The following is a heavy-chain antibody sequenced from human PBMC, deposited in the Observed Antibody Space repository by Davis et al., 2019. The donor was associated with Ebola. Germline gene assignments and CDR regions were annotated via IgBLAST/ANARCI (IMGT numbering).Heavy chain of an antibody. V-gene: IGHV1-69*13. J-gene: IGHJ4*02. Sequence: SVKISCKASGGTYNSYFISWVRQAPGQGLEWMGGIIPIFGSPSYAQKFQGRVTITADVSTSTVYMELSSLTSEDTAVYYCARDGDYCSGGSCYSFYYWGQGTLVTVSS. CDR3: ARDGDYCSGGSCYSFYY. CDR2: IIPIFGSP. CDR1: GGTYNSYF. D-gene: IGHD2-15*01.